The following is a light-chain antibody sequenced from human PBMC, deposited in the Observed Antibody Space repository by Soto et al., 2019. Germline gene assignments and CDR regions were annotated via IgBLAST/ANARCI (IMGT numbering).Light chain of an antibody. CDR1: QGISSW. J-gene: IGKJ1*01. CDR2: AAS. V-gene: IGKV1-12*01. CDR3: QHSYGTPRT. Sequence: DIQMTQSPSSVSASVGYRVTITCRSSQGISSWLAWYQQKPGKAPKLLIYAASSLQSGVPSRFSGSGSGTDFTLTISSLQPEDSATYYCQHSYGTPRTFGQGTKVDI.